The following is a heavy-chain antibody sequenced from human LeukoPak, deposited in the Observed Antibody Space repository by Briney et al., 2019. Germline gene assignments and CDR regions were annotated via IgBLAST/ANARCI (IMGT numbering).Heavy chain of an antibody. Sequence: GGSLRLSCAASGFTFSSYAMSWVRQAPGKGLEWVSAISGSGGSTYYADSVKGRFTISRDNSKNTLYLQMNSPRAEDTAVYYCAKLITMVREVIALDAFDIWGQGTMVTVSS. CDR3: AKLITMVREVIALDAFDI. CDR2: ISGSGGST. CDR1: GFTFSSYA. J-gene: IGHJ3*02. D-gene: IGHD3-10*01. V-gene: IGHV3-23*01.